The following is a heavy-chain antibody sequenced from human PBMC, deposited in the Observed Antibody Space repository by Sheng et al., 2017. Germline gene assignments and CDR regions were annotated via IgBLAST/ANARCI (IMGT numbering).Heavy chain of an antibody. Sequence: QVQLQQWGAGLLKPSETLSLTCAVYGGSFSVYYWSWIRQPPGKGLEWIGEINHSGSTNYNPSLKSRVTISVDTSKNQFSLKLSSVTAADTAVYYCARGRVGSGDYIIMNWFDPWGQGTLVTVSS. J-gene: IGHJ5*02. D-gene: IGHD4-17*01. CDR3: ARGRVGSGDYIIMNWFDP. CDR1: GGSFSVYY. CDR2: INHSGST. V-gene: IGHV4-34*01.